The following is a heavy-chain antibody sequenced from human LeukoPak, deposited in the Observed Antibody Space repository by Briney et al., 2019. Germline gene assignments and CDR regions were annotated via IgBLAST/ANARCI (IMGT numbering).Heavy chain of an antibody. CDR3: ARVGTGEYYFDY. CDR1: GFTVSSNY. D-gene: IGHD2-8*02. J-gene: IGHJ4*02. CDR2: IYSGGST. Sequence: GGSLRLSCAASGFTVSSNYMSWVRQAPGKGLEWVSVIYSGGSTYYADSVKGRFTISRDNSKNTLYLQMNSLRAEDMAVYYCARVGTGEYYFDYWGQGTLATVSS. V-gene: IGHV3-66*02.